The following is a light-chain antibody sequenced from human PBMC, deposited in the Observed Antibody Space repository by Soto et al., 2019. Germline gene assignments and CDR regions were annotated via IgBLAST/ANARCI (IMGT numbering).Light chain of an antibody. CDR1: EGVNTN. Sequence: ILLTQSPGTLSLSPVERATLSCRASEGVNTNLAWYQQRPGQAPRLLIYHASTRATGIPDRFSGSGSGTDFTLTISCLEPEDFAVYYCQQYGNSRGTFGQGTKVDIK. CDR3: QQYGNSRGT. CDR2: HAS. V-gene: IGKV3-20*01. J-gene: IGKJ1*01.